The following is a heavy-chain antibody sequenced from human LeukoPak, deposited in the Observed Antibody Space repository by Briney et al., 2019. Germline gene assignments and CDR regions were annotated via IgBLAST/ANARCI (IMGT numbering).Heavy chain of an antibody. V-gene: IGHV1-69*04. Sequence: WASVKVSSKASGGTFSSYATSWVRQAPGQGLEWMGRIIPILGIANYAQKFQGRVTITADKSTSTAYMELSSLRSEDTAVYYCARDRELTSMVATSVAFDIWGQGTMVTVSS. CDR2: IIPILGIA. J-gene: IGHJ3*02. CDR1: GGTFSSYA. D-gene: IGHD5-12*01. CDR3: ARDRELTSMVATSVAFDI.